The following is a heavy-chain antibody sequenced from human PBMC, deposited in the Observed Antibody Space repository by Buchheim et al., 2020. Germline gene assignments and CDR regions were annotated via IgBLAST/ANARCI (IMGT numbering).Heavy chain of an antibody. CDR2: ISSSSSYI. J-gene: IGHJ2*01. CDR3: ARVMADYGEVWYFDL. V-gene: IGHV3-21*01. CDR1: GFTFSSYS. D-gene: IGHD4-17*01. Sequence: EVQLVESGGGLVKPGGSLRLSCAASGFTFSSYSMNWVRQAPGKGLEWVSSISSSSSYIYYADSVKGRFTISRDNAKNSLYLQMNSLRAEDTAVYYCARVMADYGEVWYFDLWGRGTL.